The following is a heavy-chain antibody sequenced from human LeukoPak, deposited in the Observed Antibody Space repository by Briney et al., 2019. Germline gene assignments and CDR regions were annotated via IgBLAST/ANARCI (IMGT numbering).Heavy chain of an antibody. V-gene: IGHV4-30-2*01. CDR3: ARVISSSWGYVDI. CDR1: GGSISSGGYY. Sequence: PSETLSLTCTVSGGSISSGGYYWSWIRQPPRKGLEWIGYIYHSGSTYYNPSLKSRVTISVDRSKNQFSLKLSSVTAADTAVYYCARVISSSWGYVDIWGQGTMVTVSS. CDR2: IYHSGST. J-gene: IGHJ3*02. D-gene: IGHD6-13*01.